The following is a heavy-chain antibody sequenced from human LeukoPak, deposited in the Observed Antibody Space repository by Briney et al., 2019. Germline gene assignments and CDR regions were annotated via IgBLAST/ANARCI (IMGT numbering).Heavy chain of an antibody. CDR2: IRSKAYGGTT. D-gene: IGHD3-22*01. V-gene: IGHV3-49*04. CDR3: TSGRWLWNWFDP. Sequence: LSLTCAVYGGSFSGYYWSWVRQAPGKGLEWVGFIRSKAYGGTTEFAASVEGRFTISRDDSKNIAYLQMNSLKTEDTAVYYCTSGRWLWNWFDPWGQGTLVTVSS. CDR1: GGSFSGYY. J-gene: IGHJ5*02.